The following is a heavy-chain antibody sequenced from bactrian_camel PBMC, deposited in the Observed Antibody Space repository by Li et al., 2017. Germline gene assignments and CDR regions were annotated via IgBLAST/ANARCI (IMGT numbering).Heavy chain of an antibody. CDR2: IDSDGST. Sequence: HVQLVESGGRSVQAGGSLRLSCAASGYTYSSYCMGWFRQAPGKEREGVAAIDSDGSTSYADSVKGRFTASRDISKNTLYLQMNSLKTEDTAMYYCAAQAERSGLCLPYIHWGRGTQVTVS. D-gene: IGHD2*01. V-gene: IGHV3S26*01. J-gene: IGHJ4*01. CDR3: AAQAERSGLCLPYIH. CDR1: GYTYSSYC.